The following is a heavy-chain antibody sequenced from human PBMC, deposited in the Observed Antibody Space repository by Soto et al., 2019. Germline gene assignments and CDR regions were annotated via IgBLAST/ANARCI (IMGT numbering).Heavy chain of an antibody. CDR3: AKLSAEGQLERDAFDI. D-gene: IGHD1-1*01. V-gene: IGHV3-23*01. CDR1: GFTFSSYA. CDR2: ISGSGVST. Sequence: GGSLRLSCAASGFTFSSYAMSWVRKAPGKGLEWVSAISGSGVSTYYADSVKGRFTISRDNSKNTLYLQMNSLRAEDTAVYYCAKLSAEGQLERDAFDIWGQGTMVTVSS. J-gene: IGHJ3*02.